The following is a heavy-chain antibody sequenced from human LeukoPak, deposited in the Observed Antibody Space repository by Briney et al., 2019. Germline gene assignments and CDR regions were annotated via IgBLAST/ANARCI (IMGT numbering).Heavy chain of an antibody. V-gene: IGHV3-21*01. CDR1: GFDFSSCT. CDR3: ARESATSSFSFES. J-gene: IGHJ4*02. CDR2: ISASSAFI. D-gene: IGHD5-12*01. Sequence: GGSLRLSCAASGFDFSSCTMNWVRQAPGKGLEWVSSISASSAFIHYADSVKGRFTVSRDNAKSSLFLQMDRLSVEDTAIYYCARESATSSFSFESWGQGVLVPVSS.